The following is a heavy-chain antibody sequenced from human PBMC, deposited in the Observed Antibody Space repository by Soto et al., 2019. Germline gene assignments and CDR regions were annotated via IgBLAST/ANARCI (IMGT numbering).Heavy chain of an antibody. D-gene: IGHD2-21*02. CDR2: INAGNGNT. V-gene: IGHV1-3*01. Sequence: QVQLVQSGAEVKKPGASVKVSCKASGYTFTSYAMHWVRQAPGQRLEWMGWINAGNGNTKYSQKFQGRVTITRDTSASTAYMELSSLRSEDTAVYYCARDSAYCGGDCYLGSDYWDQGTLVTVSS. CDR1: GYTFTSYA. CDR3: ARDSAYCGGDCYLGSDY. J-gene: IGHJ4*02.